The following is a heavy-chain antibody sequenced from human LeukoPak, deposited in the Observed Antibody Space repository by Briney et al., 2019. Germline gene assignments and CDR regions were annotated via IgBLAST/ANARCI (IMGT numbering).Heavy chain of an antibody. V-gene: IGHV3-74*01. CDR3: ASPGGNYALLGFDS. J-gene: IGHJ4*02. CDR2: INSDGSST. CDR1: GFMFSSYW. D-gene: IGHD4-11*01. Sequence: GGCLRLSCAASGFMFSSYWMHWVRQAPGRGLVWVSRINSDGSSTSYADSVKGRFTISRDNAKNTLYLQMNSLRAEDTAVYYCASPGGNYALLGFDSWGQGTLVTVSS.